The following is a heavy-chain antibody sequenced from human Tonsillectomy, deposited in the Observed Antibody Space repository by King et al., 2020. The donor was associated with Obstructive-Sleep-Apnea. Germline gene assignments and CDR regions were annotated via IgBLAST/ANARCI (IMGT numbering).Heavy chain of an antibody. CDR1: GFTFSSYA. V-gene: IGHV3-30*04. CDR3: ARDSARLAMAYYFDY. J-gene: IGHJ4*02. CDR2: ISYDGSNK. D-gene: IGHD6-19*01. Sequence: QVQLVESGGGVVQPGRSLRLSCAASGFTFSSYAMHWVRQAPGKGLEWVAVISYDGSNKYYADSVKGRFTISRDNSKNTLYLQMNSLRPEDTAVYYCARDSARLAMAYYFDYWGQGTLVTVSS.